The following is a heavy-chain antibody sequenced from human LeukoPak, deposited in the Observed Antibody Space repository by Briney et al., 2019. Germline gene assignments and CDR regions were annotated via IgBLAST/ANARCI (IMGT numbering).Heavy chain of an antibody. D-gene: IGHD2-2*01. CDR1: GFTVSINY. V-gene: IGHV3-53*01. CDR2: IYSGGST. CDR3: ARGLGYCSTTTCLLPFDY. Sequence: GGSLRLSCAVSGFTVSINYMSWVRQAPGKGLEWVSDIYSGGSTYYADSVKGRFTISRDNSKNTLYLQMNGLRAEDTAVYFCARGLGYCSTTTCLLPFDYWGQGTLVTVSS. J-gene: IGHJ4*02.